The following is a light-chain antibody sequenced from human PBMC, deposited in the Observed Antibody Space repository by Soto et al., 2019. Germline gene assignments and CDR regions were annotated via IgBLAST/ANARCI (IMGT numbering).Light chain of an antibody. V-gene: IGLV2-14*01. J-gene: IGLJ1*01. CDR1: SNDVGGYNF. CDR2: EVS. Sequence: QSVLTQPASVSGSPGQSITISCTGTSNDVGGYNFVSWYQQHPGKAPKLMIYEVSNRPSGVSNRFSGSKSGNTASLTISGLQPEDEADYYCSSYTRRSTLGVFGTGTKVTV. CDR3: SSYTRRSTLGV.